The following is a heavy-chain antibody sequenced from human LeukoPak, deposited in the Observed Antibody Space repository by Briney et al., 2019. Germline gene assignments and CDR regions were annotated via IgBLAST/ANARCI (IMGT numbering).Heavy chain of an antibody. V-gene: IGHV4-59*08. CDR1: GGSISYYY. CDR2: VYYSGST. Sequence: SETLSLTCTVSGGSISYYYWSWVRQPTGKGLEWIGYVYYSGSTSYNPSLKSRVTISLDTSKHQFYLKLNSVTAADTAVYYCARHAYCGGDCFGGAFEIWGQGTMVTVSS. CDR3: ARHAYCGGDCFGGAFEI. J-gene: IGHJ3*02. D-gene: IGHD2-21*02.